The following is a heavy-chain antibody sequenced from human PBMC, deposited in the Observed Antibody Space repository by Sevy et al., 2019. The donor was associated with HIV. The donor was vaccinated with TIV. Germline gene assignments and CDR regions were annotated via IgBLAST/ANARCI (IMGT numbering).Heavy chain of an antibody. V-gene: IGHV3-64D*06. J-gene: IGHJ6*02. CDR1: GFTFSSYA. CDR2: ISSNGGST. CDR3: VKDPGYCSSTSCPVTYYGMDV. D-gene: IGHD2-2*01. Sequence: GGSLRLSCSASGFTFSSYAMHWVRQAPGKGLEYVSAISSNGGSTYYADSVKGRFTISRDNSNNTLYLQMSSLRAEDTAVYYCVKDPGYCSSTSCPVTYYGMDVWGQGTTVTVSS.